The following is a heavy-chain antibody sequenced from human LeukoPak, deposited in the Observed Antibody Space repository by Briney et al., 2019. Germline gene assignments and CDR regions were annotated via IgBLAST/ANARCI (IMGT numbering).Heavy chain of an antibody. CDR3: ARATRPRGWFDP. Sequence: GASVKVSCKASGGTFSSYAISWVRQAPGQGLEWMGGIIPIFGTANYAQKFQGRVTITADESTSTAYMELSSVTAADTAVYYCARATRPRGWFDPWGQGTLVTVSS. CDR2: IIPIFGTA. CDR1: GGTFSSYA. V-gene: IGHV1-69*13. J-gene: IGHJ5*02.